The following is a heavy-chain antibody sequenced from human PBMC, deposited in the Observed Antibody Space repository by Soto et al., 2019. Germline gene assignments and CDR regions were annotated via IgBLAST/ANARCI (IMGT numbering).Heavy chain of an antibody. CDR3: ARRGSSSWYGY. CDR1: GGSISSSSYY. CDR2: IYYSGST. D-gene: IGHD6-13*01. Sequence: QLQLQDSGPGLVKPSETLSLTCTVSGGSISSSSYYWGWIRQPPGKGLEWIGSIYYSGSTYYNPSLKSRVTISVDTSKNQFSLKLSSVTAADTAVYYCARRGSSSWYGYWGQGTLVTVSS. V-gene: IGHV4-39*01. J-gene: IGHJ4*02.